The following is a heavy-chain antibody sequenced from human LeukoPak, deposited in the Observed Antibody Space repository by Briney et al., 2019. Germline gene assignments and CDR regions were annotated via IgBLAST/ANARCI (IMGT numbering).Heavy chain of an antibody. D-gene: IGHD3-10*01. J-gene: IGHJ6*02. CDR1: GFTFSSYA. CDR3: ARGNSSYGSKYYYYYGMDV. CDR2: IPYDGSNK. V-gene: IGHV3-30-3*01. Sequence: PGRSLRLSCAASGFTFSSYAMHWVRQAPGKGLEWVAVIPYDGSNKYYADSVKGRFTISRDNSKNTLYLQMNSLRAEDTAVYYCARGNSSYGSKYYYYYGMDVWGQGTTVTVSS.